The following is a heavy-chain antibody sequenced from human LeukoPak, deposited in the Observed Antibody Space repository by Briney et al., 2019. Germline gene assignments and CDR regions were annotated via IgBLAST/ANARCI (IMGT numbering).Heavy chain of an antibody. CDR2: ISSSSSYI. CDR1: GFTSCSWS. J-gene: IGHJ4*02. Sequence: GDPLRLLCAASGFTSCSWSMNWVPEAAGKGLEWVSSISSSSSYIYYADSVKGRFTISRDNAKNSLYLQMNSLRAEDTAVYYCARLSEVDYWGQGTLVTVSS. V-gene: IGHV3-21*01. CDR3: ARLSEVDY. D-gene: IGHD4/OR15-4a*01.